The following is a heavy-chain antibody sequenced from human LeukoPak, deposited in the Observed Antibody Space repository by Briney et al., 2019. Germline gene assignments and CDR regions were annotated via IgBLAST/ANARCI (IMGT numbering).Heavy chain of an antibody. CDR2: IKSDASEV. V-gene: IGHV3-74*01. J-gene: IGHJ4*02. Sequence: GGSLRLSCAASGFTSSSYWMHWVRQAPGEGLVWVSRIKSDASEVNYADSVKGRFTISRDNAKNTLYLQMSSLRGEDTAVYYCARVETSFGSWGQGTLVSVSS. CDR3: ARVETSFGS. CDR1: GFTSSSYW.